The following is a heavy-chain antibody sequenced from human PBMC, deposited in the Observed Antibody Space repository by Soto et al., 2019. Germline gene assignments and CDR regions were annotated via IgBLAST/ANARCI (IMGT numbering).Heavy chain of an antibody. J-gene: IGHJ6*03. V-gene: IGHV3-66*01. CDR1: GFTVSSNY. CDR2: IYSGGST. D-gene: IGHD3-3*01. CDR3: ARVLGRSVLEWLPDYYYYMDV. Sequence: PGGSLRLSCAASGFTVSSNYMSWVRQAPGKGLEWVSVIYSGGSTYYADSVKGRFTISRDNSKNTLYPQMNSLRAEDTAVYYCARVLGRSVLEWLPDYYYYMDVWGKGTTVTVSS.